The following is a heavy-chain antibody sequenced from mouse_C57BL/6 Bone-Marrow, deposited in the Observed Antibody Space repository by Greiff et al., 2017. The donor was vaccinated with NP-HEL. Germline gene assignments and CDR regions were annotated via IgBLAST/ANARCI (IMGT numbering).Heavy chain of an antibody. D-gene: IGHD3-3*01. V-gene: IGHV1-61*01. Sequence: QVQLQQPGAELVRPGSSVKLSCKASGYTFTSYWMDWVKQRPGQGLDWIGNIYPSDSETPYNQKFKDKATLTVDKSSSTAYMQLSSLTSEDSAVYYGARKGGQLSYFDYWGQGTTLTVSS. CDR3: ARKGGQLSYFDY. CDR1: GYTFTSYW. J-gene: IGHJ2*01. CDR2: IYPSDSET.